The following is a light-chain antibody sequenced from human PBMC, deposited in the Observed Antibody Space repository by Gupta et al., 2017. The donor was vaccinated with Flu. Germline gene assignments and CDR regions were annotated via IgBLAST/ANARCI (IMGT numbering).Light chain of an antibody. CDR2: GDT. CDR1: RSNIGAGYD. Sequence: QSVLTQTPSVSGAPGQRITISCTGSRSNIGAGYDVHWYQQLPGTAPKRLIFGDTNRPSGLTDRFSGSKSGTSASLAISGLQAEDEGDYYCQYYDSSLSSRLLVFGGGTKVTVL. V-gene: IGLV1-40*01. J-gene: IGLJ2*01. CDR3: QYYDSSLSSRLLV.